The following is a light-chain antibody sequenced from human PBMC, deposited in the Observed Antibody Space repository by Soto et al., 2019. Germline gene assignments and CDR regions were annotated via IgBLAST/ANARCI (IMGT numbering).Light chain of an antibody. CDR2: DAS. CDR3: QQYDNLPIT. Sequence: EIVLTQSPGTLSLSPGERATLSCRASQSVSSSYLALYQQKPGQAPRLLIYDASNSATGIPARFSGSGSGTDFTLTISSLQPEDIATYYCQQYDNLPITFGQGTRLEIK. V-gene: IGKV3-20*01. CDR1: QSVSSSY. J-gene: IGKJ5*01.